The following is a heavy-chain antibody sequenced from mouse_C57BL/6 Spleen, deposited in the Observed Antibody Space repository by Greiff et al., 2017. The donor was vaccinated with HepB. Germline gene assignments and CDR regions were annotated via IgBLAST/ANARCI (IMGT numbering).Heavy chain of an antibody. CDR3: TRGAREYYFDY. V-gene: IGHV5-9-1*02. D-gene: IGHD3-3*01. Sequence: EVQLVESGEGLVKPGGSLKLSCAASGFTFSSYAMSWVRQTPEKRLEWVAYISRGGDYIYYADTVKGRFTLSRDNARNTLYLQMSSLKAEDTAMYYCTRGAREYYFDYWGQGTTLTVSS. CDR1: GFTFSSYA. CDR2: ISRGGDYI. J-gene: IGHJ2*01.